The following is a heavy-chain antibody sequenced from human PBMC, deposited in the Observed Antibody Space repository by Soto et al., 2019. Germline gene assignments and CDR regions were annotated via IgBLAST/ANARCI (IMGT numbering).Heavy chain of an antibody. Sequence: QVKLVESGGGLAKPGGSLRLSCAASGFTFSDYYMSWIRQAPGKGLEWVSYISSSGSTIYYADSVKGRFTISRDNAKNSLYLQMNSLRAEDTAVYYCARAPEGREGYSGYDYTIDWYFDLWGRGTLVTVSS. CDR2: ISSSGSTI. J-gene: IGHJ2*01. CDR3: ARAPEGREGYSGYDYTIDWYFDL. D-gene: IGHD5-12*01. CDR1: GFTFSDYY. V-gene: IGHV3-11*01.